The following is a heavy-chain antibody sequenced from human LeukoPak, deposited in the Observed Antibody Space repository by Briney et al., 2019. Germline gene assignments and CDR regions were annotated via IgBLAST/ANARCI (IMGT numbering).Heavy chain of an antibody. J-gene: IGHJ4*02. CDR1: GFTFSSYA. CDR3: TKGGYSYGYEYFDY. Sequence: GGSLRLSCAASGFTFSSYAMSWVRQAPGKGLEWVSAISGSGGSTYYADSVKGRFTISRDNSKNTLYLQMNSLRAEDTAVYYCTKGGYSYGYEYFDYWGQGTLVTVSS. CDR2: ISGSGGST. V-gene: IGHV3-23*01. D-gene: IGHD5-18*01.